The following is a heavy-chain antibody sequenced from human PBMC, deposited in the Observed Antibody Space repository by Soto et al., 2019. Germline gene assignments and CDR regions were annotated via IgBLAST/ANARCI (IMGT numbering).Heavy chain of an antibody. J-gene: IGHJ5*02. V-gene: IGHV2-26*01. CDR3: ALIKDCSRTGCYLASFDP. CDR1: GLSLSNGKLG. D-gene: IGHD2-2*01. CDR2: IFSNDDK. Sequence: QVTLKESGPVLVKPTETLTLTCTVSGLSLSNGKLGVSWIRQPPGKALEWLAHIFSNDDKSYSTSLRSRVPISKDTSRSQVVLTMANMDPLESATYYYALIKDCSRTGCYLASFDPWGQGTLVTVSS.